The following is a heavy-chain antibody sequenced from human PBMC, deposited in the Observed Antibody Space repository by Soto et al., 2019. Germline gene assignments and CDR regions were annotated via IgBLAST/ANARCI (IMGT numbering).Heavy chain of an antibody. Sequence: GGSLRLSCAASGFTISNHWMNWVRQAPGKGPEWVANIKQDGSEKYYVDSVKGRFTISRDNAKNSLYLQMSSLRAEDTAVYYCVRGTSAAFEIWGQGTRVTVSS. CDR3: VRGTSAAFEI. V-gene: IGHV3-7*05. J-gene: IGHJ3*02. CDR2: IKQDGSEK. CDR1: GFTISNHW.